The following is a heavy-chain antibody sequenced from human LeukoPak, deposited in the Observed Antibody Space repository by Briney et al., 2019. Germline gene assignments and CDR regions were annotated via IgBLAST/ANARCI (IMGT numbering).Heavy chain of an antibody. D-gene: IGHD6-19*01. J-gene: IGHJ4*02. Sequence: GGSLRLSCAASGFTFSSYGMSWGRQAPGKGLEWVSAISGSGGSTYYADSVKGRFTISRDNSKNTLYLQMNSLRAEDTAVYYCAKDLPIIAVAGPPFDYWGQGTLVTVSS. CDR1: GFTFSSYG. V-gene: IGHV3-23*01. CDR2: ISGSGGST. CDR3: AKDLPIIAVAGPPFDY.